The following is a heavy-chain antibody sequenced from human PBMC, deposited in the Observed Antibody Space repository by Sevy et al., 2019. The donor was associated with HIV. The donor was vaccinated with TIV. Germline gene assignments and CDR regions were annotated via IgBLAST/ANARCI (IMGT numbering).Heavy chain of an antibody. D-gene: IGHD6-13*01. CDR1: GFTFSSYA. CDR3: ARAPYSSSWYGFFDY. V-gene: IGHV3-30-3*01. J-gene: IGHJ4*02. CDR2: ISYDGSNK. Sequence: GGSLRLSCAASGFTFSSYAMHWVRQAPGKGLEWVAVISYDGSNKYYADSVKGRFTISRDNSKNTLYLQMNSLRAEDTAVYYSARAPYSSSWYGFFDYWGQGTLVTVSS.